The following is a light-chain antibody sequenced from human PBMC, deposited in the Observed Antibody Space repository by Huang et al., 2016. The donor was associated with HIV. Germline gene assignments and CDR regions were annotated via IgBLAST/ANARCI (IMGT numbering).Light chain of an antibody. Sequence: ETVLTQSPATLSLSPGERATLSCRASQSVNSYLAWYQQKPGQNPSLLIYDAPNRATCIPARFSGSGSGTDFTLTISSLEPEDFAVYYCQQRKYWPPITFGQGTRLEIK. CDR3: QQRKYWPPIT. V-gene: IGKV3-11*01. CDR2: DAP. J-gene: IGKJ5*01. CDR1: QSVNSY.